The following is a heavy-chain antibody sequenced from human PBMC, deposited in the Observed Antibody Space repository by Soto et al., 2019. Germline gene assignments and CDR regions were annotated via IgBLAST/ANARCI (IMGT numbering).Heavy chain of an antibody. Sequence: WETLSLTCSVSGGSISSSPYYWGWIRQPPGKGLEWLGTIYYSGTTSYNPSLKSRVIISVDTSNNQLFLKLRSVTAADTAVYYCARHRQYYDTSGYQQRYFDYWGQGTQVTVSS. CDR2: IYYSGTT. CDR3: ARHRQYYDTSGYQQRYFDY. CDR1: GGSISSSPYY. D-gene: IGHD3-22*01. V-gene: IGHV4-39*01. J-gene: IGHJ4*02.